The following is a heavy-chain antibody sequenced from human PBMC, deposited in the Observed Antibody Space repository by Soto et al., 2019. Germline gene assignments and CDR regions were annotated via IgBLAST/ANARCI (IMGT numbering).Heavy chain of an antibody. CDR2: ISGSGGGT. CDR3: ARESGH. J-gene: IGHJ4*02. Sequence: PWWSLRLSCAASVFTFSSYAMSWVRQAPGKGLEWVSTISGSGGGTYYADSMKGRFTISRDNSKNTLYLQMYSLRVEDTAVYYCARESGHWGQGTLVTVSS. V-gene: IGHV3-23*01. D-gene: IGHD3-10*01. CDR1: VFTFSSYA.